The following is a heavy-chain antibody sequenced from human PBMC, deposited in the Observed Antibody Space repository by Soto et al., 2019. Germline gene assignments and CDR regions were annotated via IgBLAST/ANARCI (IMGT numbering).Heavy chain of an antibody. J-gene: IGHJ4*02. Sequence: EVQFVESGGDLVQPGGSLRLSCVASGFAFSQYWINWVRQSPGKGLEWVAIMNQDGSKRYYGASVMGRFTISRDNGKNSLYLQMNSLRDDVTAVYFCARDMELSGYSSEFDYWGLGTRVTVTS. CDR1: GFAFSQYW. V-gene: IGHV3-7*01. D-gene: IGHD5-12*01. CDR2: MNQDGSKR. CDR3: ARDMELSGYSSEFDY.